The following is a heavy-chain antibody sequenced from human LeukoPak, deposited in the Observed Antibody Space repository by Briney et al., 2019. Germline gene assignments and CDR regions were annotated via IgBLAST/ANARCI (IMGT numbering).Heavy chain of an antibody. CDR1: GFTFSTYV. D-gene: IGHD6-19*01. CDR2: ISYDGSNK. CDR3: ARGGGEYTSGWYQFFDF. J-gene: IGHJ4*02. V-gene: IGHV3-30-3*01. Sequence: PGGSLRLSCAASGFTFSTYVLHWVRQAPGKGLQWVAVISYDGSNKYYADSVKGRFTISRDNSKNTLYLQMNSRGPEDTAVYYRARGGGEYTSGWYQFFDFWGQGTLVTVSS.